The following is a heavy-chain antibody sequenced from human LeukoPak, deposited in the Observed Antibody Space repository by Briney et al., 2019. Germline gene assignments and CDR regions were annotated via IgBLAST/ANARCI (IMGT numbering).Heavy chain of an antibody. Sequence: GGSLRLSCAASGFTFSSYSMNWVRQAPGKGLEWVSSTSSSSSYKYYADSVKSRFTISRDNAKNSLYLQMNSLGAEDTAVYYCAREKYDILTGYSPYFFDYWGQGTLVTVSS. CDR3: AREKYDILTGYSPYFFDY. CDR1: GFTFSSYS. D-gene: IGHD3-9*01. J-gene: IGHJ4*02. CDR2: TSSSSSYK. V-gene: IGHV3-21*01.